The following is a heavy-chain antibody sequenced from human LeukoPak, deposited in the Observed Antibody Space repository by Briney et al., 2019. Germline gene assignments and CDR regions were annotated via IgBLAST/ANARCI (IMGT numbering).Heavy chain of an antibody. CDR2: ISSSSSYI. Sequence: GGSLRLSCAASGFTFSSYSMNWVRQAPGKGLEWVSSISSSSSYIYYADSVKGRFTISRDNAKNSLYLQMNSLRAEDTAVYYCARDFWVAAAGTLYYFDYWGQGTLVTVSS. CDR3: ARDFWVAAAGTLYYFDY. J-gene: IGHJ4*02. CDR1: GFTFSSYS. D-gene: IGHD6-13*01. V-gene: IGHV3-21*01.